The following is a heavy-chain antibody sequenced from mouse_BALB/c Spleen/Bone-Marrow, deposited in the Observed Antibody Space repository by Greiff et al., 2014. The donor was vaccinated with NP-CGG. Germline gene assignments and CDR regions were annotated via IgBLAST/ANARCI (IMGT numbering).Heavy chain of an antibody. V-gene: IGHV14-3*02. CDR2: IDPANGNT. D-gene: IGHD1-1*01. J-gene: IGHJ2*01. CDR3: ARYYYGSSYFDY. CDR1: GFNIKDTY. Sequence: EVKLVESGAELVKPGASVKLSCTASGFNIKDTYMHWVKQRPEQGLEWIGRIDPANGNTKYDPKFQGKATITADTSSNTAYLQLSSLTSEDTAVYYCARYYYGSSYFDYWGQGTTLTVSS.